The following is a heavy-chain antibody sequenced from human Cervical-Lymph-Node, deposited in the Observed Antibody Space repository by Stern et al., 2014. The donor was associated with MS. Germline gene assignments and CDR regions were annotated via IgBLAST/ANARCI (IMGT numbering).Heavy chain of an antibody. CDR3: MKGTFSGSFFGDS. V-gene: IGHV3-30*18. CDR1: GFTFSSFA. J-gene: IGHJ4*02. D-gene: IGHD3-16*01. Sequence: VQLVQSGGGVVQPGRSLRLSCVGSGFTFSSFAMHWVRQTPGKGLEWEAGIAFDGSSQYYAGSVEGRFTISRDNPKSTLYLLMDSLRPDDTSLYDCMKGTFSGSFFGDSWGQGTLVTVSS. CDR2: IAFDGSSQ.